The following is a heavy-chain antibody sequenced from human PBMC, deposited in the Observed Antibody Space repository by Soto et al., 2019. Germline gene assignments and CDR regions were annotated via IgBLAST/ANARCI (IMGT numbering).Heavy chain of an antibody. CDR3: ARVVRIRFLEWLLPYYYYGMDV. V-gene: IGHV4-4*02. CDR1: GGSISSSNW. Sequence: PSETLSLTCAVSGGSISSSNWWSWVRQPPGKGLEWIGEIYHSGSTNYNPSLKSRVTISVDKSKNQSSLKLSSVTAADTAVYYCARVVRIRFLEWLLPYYYYGMDVWGQGTTVTVSS. J-gene: IGHJ6*02. D-gene: IGHD3-3*01. CDR2: IYHSGST.